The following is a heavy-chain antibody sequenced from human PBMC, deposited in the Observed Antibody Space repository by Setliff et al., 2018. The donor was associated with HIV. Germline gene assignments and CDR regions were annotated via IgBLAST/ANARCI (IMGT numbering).Heavy chain of an antibody. CDR2: IDHSGST. Sequence: SETLSLTCAVYGAPFSGFHWGWIRQSPGKGLEWIGEIDHSGSTKYNPSLKSRVTLSVDTSKNQFSLEIDSVIAADTAVYFCARVGTTVTTRETYKWFDPWGQGTLVTVSS. CDR3: ARVGTTVTTRETYKWFDP. J-gene: IGHJ5*02. D-gene: IGHD4-17*01. CDR1: GAPFSGFH. V-gene: IGHV4-34*01.